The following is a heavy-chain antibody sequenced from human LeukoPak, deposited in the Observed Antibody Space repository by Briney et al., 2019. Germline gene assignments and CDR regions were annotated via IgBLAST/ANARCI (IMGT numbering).Heavy chain of an antibody. D-gene: IGHD1-1*01. CDR1: GGSVSSGGFY. J-gene: IGHJ5*02. CDR3: ARRTARGRFDP. Sequence: SETLSLTCSVSGGSVSSGGFYRTWIRQPPGRGLEWIGTIYYSGSTYYNPSLKSRVTISVDTSKNQFSLKLSSVTAADTAVYYCARRTARGRFDPWGQGTLVTVSS. CDR2: IYYSGST. V-gene: IGHV4-39*01.